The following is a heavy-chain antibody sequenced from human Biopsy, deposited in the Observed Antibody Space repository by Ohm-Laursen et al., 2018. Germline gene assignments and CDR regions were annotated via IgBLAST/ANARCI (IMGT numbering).Heavy chain of an antibody. CDR2: IIPIPNVA. V-gene: IGHV1-69*10. Sequence: SVKASCKASGDSFSSYAIGWVRQAPGQGLEWMGGIIPIPNVATYAQKFQGRITIPADESTSTAYMELSSLTSDDTAVYFCARGEGSSWFDPWGHGTLVTVSS. CDR1: GDSFSSYA. CDR3: ARGEGSSWFDP. D-gene: IGHD1-26*01. J-gene: IGHJ5*02.